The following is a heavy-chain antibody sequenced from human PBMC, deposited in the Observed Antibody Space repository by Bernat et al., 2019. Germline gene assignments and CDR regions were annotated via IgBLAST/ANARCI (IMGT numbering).Heavy chain of an antibody. CDR2: IFYDGSKK. Sequence: QVQLVESGGGVVQPGRSLRLSCATSGLSFNSYAMHWVRQAPGKGLEWVAGIFYDGSKKYYADSVTGRFTISRDNSKNTLYLQMNSLRAKDTAVYYCARENHYDSNGFYSHFDYWGQGTQVIV. CDR3: ARENHYDSNGFYSHFDY. D-gene: IGHD3-22*01. V-gene: IGHV3-33*01. CDR1: GLSFNSYA. J-gene: IGHJ4*02.